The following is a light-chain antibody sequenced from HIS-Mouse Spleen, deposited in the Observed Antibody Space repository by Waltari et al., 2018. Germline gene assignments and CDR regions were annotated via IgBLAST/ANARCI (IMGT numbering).Light chain of an antibody. J-gene: IGKJ1*01. CDR1: QGIRSY. CDR3: QQYYSFPWT. Sequence: AIWMTQSPSLLPASTGDRVTISCRMSQGIRSYLACYQQKPGKAPELLIYAASTLQSGVPSRFSGSGSGTDFTLTISCLQSEDFATYYCQQYYSFPWTFGQGTKVEIK. CDR2: AAS. V-gene: IGKV1D-8*02.